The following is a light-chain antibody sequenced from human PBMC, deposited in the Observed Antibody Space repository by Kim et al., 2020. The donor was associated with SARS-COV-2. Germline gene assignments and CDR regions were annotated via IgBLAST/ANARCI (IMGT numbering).Light chain of an antibody. J-gene: IGLJ3*02. CDR1: SSNIGTYT. CDR2: SNN. CDR3: AAWDDSLNGWV. Sequence: ELTQPPSMSGAPGQRVTISCSGRSSNIGTYTVNWYQQLPRTAPKLLIYSNNKRPPGVPDRFSGSKSGTSASLAIRGLQSADEADYYCAAWDDSLNGWVFGGGTKLTVL. V-gene: IGLV1-44*01.